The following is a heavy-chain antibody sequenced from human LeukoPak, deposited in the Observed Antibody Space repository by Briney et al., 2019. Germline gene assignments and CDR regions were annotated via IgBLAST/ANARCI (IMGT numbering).Heavy chain of an antibody. J-gene: IGHJ4*02. CDR3: ARGGTMVRGVITSFDY. D-gene: IGHD3-10*01. CDR1: GFTFSSYA. CDR2: ISSSSSYT. V-gene: IGHV3-21*05. Sequence: GGSLRLSCAASGFTFSSYAMHWVRQAPGKGLEWVSYISSSSSYTNYADSVKGRFTISRDNAKNSLYLQMNSLRAEDTAVYYCARGGTMVRGVITSFDYWGQGTLVTVSS.